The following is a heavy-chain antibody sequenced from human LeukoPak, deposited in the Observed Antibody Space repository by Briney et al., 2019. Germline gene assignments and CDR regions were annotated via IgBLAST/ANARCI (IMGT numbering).Heavy chain of an antibody. CDR1: GGSISSSSYY. D-gene: IGHD1-26*01. Sequence: PSETLSLTCTVSGGSISSSSYYWGWIRQPPGKGLEWIGSTYYSGSTYYNPFLKSRVTISVDTSKNQFSLKLNSVTAADAAVYYCASTGVGASSSDFDYWGQGTLVTVSS. V-gene: IGHV4-39*01. CDR2: TYYSGST. CDR3: ASTGVGASSSDFDY. J-gene: IGHJ4*02.